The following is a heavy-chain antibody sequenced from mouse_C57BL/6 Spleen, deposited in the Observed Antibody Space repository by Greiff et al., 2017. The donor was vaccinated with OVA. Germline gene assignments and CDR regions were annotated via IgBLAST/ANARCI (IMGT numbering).Heavy chain of an antibody. CDR2: INPSNGGT. V-gene: IGHV1-53*01. CDR3: ARSVYYYGSSPSWFAY. Sequence: QVQLQQPGTELVKPGASVKLSCKASGYTFTSYWMHWVKQRPGQGLEWIGNINPSNGGTNYNEKVKSKATLTVDKSSSTAYMQLSSLTSEDSAVYYCARSVYYYGSSPSWFAYWGQGTLVTVSA. CDR1: GYTFTSYW. D-gene: IGHD1-1*01. J-gene: IGHJ3*01.